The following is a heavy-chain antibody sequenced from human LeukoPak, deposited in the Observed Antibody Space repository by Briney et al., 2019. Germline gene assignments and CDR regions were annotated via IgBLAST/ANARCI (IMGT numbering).Heavy chain of an antibody. V-gene: IGHV3-23*01. CDR1: GLSFNSNV. J-gene: IGHJ4*02. CDR2: ISDSGGST. CDR3: AKGSSNWLDHYYFDF. Sequence: GGSLRLSCVAFGLSFNSNVVNWVRQAPGKGLAWVSAISDSGGSTQYADSVKGRFTISRDNSKNTLYLQMNSLRVEDTAVYYCAKGSSNWLDHYYFDFWGQGTLVTVSS. D-gene: IGHD6-13*01.